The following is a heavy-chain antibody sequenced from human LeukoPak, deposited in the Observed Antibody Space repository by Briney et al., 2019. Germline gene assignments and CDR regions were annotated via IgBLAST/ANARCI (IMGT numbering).Heavy chain of an antibody. V-gene: IGHV4-59*01. CDR1: GASMSSSY. D-gene: IGHD2-15*01. CDR2: IYYNGNT. CDR3: VRGNYDDRGYSNAFDI. J-gene: IGHJ3*02. Sequence: PSETLSLTCTGSGASMSSSYWSWVRQPPGKRLEWIGFIYYNGNTNSNPSLKSRVTISVDTSKNQFSLKLSSVTAADTALYYCVRGNYDDRGYSNAFDIWGQRALVIVFS.